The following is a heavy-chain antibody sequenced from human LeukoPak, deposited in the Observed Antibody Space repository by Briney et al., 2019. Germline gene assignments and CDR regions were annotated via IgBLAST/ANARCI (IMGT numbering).Heavy chain of an antibody. D-gene: IGHD1-1*01. Sequence: GGSLRLSCAASGFTFSSYWMHWVRQAPGKGLVWVTRISADGSYTLYADSVKGRFTISRDNAKNTLYLQMNSLRAEDTAVYYCATANSGPDIWGQGTTVTV. V-gene: IGHV3-74*01. CDR1: GFTFSSYW. J-gene: IGHJ3*02. CDR2: ISADGSYT. CDR3: ATANSGPDI.